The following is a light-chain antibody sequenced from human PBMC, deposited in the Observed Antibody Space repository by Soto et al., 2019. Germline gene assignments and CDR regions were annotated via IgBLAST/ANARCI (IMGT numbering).Light chain of an antibody. CDR3: QQYYSYPLA. Sequence: AVRMTQSPTSFSASTGDSVTIACRASQYISTYLAWFQQKSGKAPKLVICGASILQSGVPARFTGSGSGTDFTLTITDLQSEDFATYYCQQYYSYPLAFGGGTKVDIK. CDR2: GAS. CDR1: QYISTY. J-gene: IGKJ4*01. V-gene: IGKV1-8*01.